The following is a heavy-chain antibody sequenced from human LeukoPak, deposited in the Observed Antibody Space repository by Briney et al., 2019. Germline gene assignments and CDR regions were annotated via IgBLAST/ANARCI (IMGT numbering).Heavy chain of an antibody. CDR2: IYAGGAA. CDR3: ARSTSYHFDS. Sequence: PGGSLRLSCAASGFTVSTNYMGWVRQAPGKGLEWVSVIYAGGAAYYADYVKGRFTISRDTSNNTLILQMHSLGVDDTAVYYCARSTSYHFDSWGQGTLVTVSS. J-gene: IGHJ4*02. D-gene: IGHD2-2*01. CDR1: GFTVSTNY. V-gene: IGHV3-53*01.